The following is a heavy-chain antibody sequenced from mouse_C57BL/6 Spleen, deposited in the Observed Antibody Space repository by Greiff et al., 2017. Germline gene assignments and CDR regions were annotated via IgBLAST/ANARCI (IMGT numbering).Heavy chain of an antibody. J-gene: IGHJ3*01. Sequence: VQLQQPGAELVRPGSSVKLSCKASGYTFTSYWMHWVKQRPIQGLEWIGNIDPSDSETHYNQKFKDKATLTVDKSSSTAYMQLSSLTSEDSAVYYGARWLNYDYDVGFAYWGQGTLVTVSA. CDR2: IDPSDSET. D-gene: IGHD2-4*01. CDR3: ARWLNYDYDVGFAY. V-gene: IGHV1-52*01. CDR1: GYTFTSYW.